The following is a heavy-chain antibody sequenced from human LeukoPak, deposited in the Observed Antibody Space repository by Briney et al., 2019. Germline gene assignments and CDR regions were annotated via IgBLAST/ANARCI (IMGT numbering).Heavy chain of an antibody. Sequence: SETLSLSCAVYGGSFSGYYWSWSRQPPGKGLEWIGEINHSGSTNYNPSLKSRVTISVDTSKNQFSLKMSSVTAADRAVYYCATGLYGDHDYWGQGTLVTVSS. CDR3: ATGLYGDHDY. V-gene: IGHV4-34*01. CDR1: GGSFSGYY. J-gene: IGHJ4*02. CDR2: INHSGST. D-gene: IGHD4-17*01.